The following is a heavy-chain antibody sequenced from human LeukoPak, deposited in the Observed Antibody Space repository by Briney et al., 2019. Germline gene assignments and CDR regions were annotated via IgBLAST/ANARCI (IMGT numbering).Heavy chain of an antibody. V-gene: IGHV5-51*01. CDR3: ARHLKYNSGGHYFDY. CDR2: IYPGDSDT. D-gene: IGHD1-1*01. CDR1: GYSFTSYW. Sequence: GESLKISCKGSGYSFTSYWIGWVRQMPGKGLEWMGIIYPGDSDTRYSPSFQGQVTISADKSISTAYLQWSSLQASDTAIYYCARHLKYNSGGHYFDYWGQGTLVTVSS. J-gene: IGHJ4*02.